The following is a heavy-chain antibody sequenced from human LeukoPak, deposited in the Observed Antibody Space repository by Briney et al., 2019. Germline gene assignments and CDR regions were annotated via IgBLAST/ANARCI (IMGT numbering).Heavy chain of an antibody. J-gene: IGHJ4*02. CDR2: ISYDGSNK. Sequence: GGSLRLSCAASGFTFSSYAMHWVRQAPGKGLEWVAVISYDGSNKYYADSVKGRFTISRDNSKNTLYLQMNSLRAGDTAVYYCARDRRGDYYDSSGYFFQVWGQGTLVTVSS. D-gene: IGHD3-22*01. V-gene: IGHV3-30*04. CDR1: GFTFSSYA. CDR3: ARDRRGDYYDSSGYFFQV.